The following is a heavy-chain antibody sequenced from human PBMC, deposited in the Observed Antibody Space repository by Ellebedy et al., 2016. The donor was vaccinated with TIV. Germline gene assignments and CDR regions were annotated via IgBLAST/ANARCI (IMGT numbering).Heavy chain of an antibody. Sequence: ASVKVSXXASGYTFTGYYMHWVRQAPGQGLEWMGWINPNSGGTNYAQKFQGRVTMTRDTSISTAYMELSRLRSDDTAVYYCARAGGGYSGYDLDYWGQGTLVTVSS. CDR2: INPNSGGT. CDR3: ARAGGGYSGYDLDY. CDR1: GYTFTGYY. J-gene: IGHJ4*02. V-gene: IGHV1-2*02. D-gene: IGHD5-12*01.